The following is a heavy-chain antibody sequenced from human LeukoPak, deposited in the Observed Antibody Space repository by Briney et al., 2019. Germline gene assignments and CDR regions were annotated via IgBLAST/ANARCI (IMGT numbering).Heavy chain of an antibody. CDR2: INHSGST. V-gene: IGHV4-39*07. Sequence: KPSETLSLTCTVSGGSISTSNYYWGWIRQPPGKGLEWIGEINHSGSTNYNPSLKSRVTISVDTSKNQFSLKLSSVTAADTAVYYCARGLRIMITFGGVIASAYFDYWGQGTLVTVSS. J-gene: IGHJ4*02. D-gene: IGHD3-16*02. CDR1: GGSISTSNYY. CDR3: ARGLRIMITFGGVIASAYFDY.